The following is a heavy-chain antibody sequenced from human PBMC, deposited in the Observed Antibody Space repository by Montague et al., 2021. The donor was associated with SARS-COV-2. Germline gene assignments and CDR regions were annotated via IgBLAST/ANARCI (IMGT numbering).Heavy chain of an antibody. CDR3: ARAYCGGDCHVGP. J-gene: IGHJ5*02. D-gene: IGHD2-21*02. CDR1: VGSISNYY. V-gene: IGHV4-59*01. CDR2: IYDSGSA. Sequence: SETLSLTCTVSVGSISNYYWTWIRQPPGKGLEWIGYIYDSGSANYNPSLTSRTTISVDTSNNQFSLRLNPVTAADTAVYYCARAYCGGDCHVGPWGQGILVTVSS.